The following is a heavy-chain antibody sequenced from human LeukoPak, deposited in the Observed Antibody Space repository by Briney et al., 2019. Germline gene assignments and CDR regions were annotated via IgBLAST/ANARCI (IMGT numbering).Heavy chain of an antibody. D-gene: IGHD3-10*01. CDR3: ARGPPRGLFEFDY. CDR2: IYYSGST. CDR1: GGSISSGDYY. Sequence: PSQTLSLTCTVSGGSISSGDYYWSWIRQPPGKGLEWIGYIYYSGSTYYNPSLKSRVTISVDTSKNQFSLKLSSVTAADMAVYYCARGPPRGLFEFDYWGQGTLVTVSS. J-gene: IGHJ4*02. V-gene: IGHV4-30-4*01.